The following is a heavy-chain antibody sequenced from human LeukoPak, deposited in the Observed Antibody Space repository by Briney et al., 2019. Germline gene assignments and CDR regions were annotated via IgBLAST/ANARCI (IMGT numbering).Heavy chain of an antibody. D-gene: IGHD2-2*01. CDR2: IIPIFGTA. CDR3: ARSPSYCSSTSCYSRAWFDP. J-gene: IGHJ5*02. Sequence: ASVTVSCTASGGTFSSYAISWVRQAPGQGLEWMGGIIPIFGTANYAQMFQGRVTITADESTSTAYMELSSLRSEDTAVYYCARSPSYCSSTSCYSRAWFDPWGQGTLVTVSS. V-gene: IGHV1-69*13. CDR1: GGTFSSYA.